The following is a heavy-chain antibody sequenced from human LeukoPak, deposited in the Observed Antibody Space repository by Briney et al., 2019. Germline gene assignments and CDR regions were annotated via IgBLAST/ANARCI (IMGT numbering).Heavy chain of an antibody. CDR3: ARGTMVVSAWFDP. V-gene: IGHV4-59*01. Sequence: PSETLSLTCTVSGGSISSYYWSWIRQPPRKGLEWIGYIYYSGSTNYNPSLKSRVTISVDTSKNQFSLKLSSVTAADTAVYYCARGTMVVSAWFDPWGQGTLVTVSS. CDR1: GGSISSYY. J-gene: IGHJ5*02. D-gene: IGHD3-22*01. CDR2: IYYSGST.